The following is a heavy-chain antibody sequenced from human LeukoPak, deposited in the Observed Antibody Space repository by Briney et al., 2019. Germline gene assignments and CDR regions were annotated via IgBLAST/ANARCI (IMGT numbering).Heavy chain of an antibody. D-gene: IGHD3-10*01. CDR2: ISSTGTTI. Sequence: SGGSLRLSCAASGFTFSLYEMNWVRQAPGKGLEWVSYISSTGTTIYYADSVKGRFTISRDNAKNSLHLQMNSLRAEDTAVYYCARGFTYYYGLTTHGMDVWGQGTTVTVSS. J-gene: IGHJ6*02. CDR3: ARGFTYYYGLTTHGMDV. V-gene: IGHV3-48*03. CDR1: GFTFSLYE.